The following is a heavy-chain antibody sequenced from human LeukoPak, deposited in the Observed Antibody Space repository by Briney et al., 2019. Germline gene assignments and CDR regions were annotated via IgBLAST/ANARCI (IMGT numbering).Heavy chain of an antibody. CDR2: INPNSGGT. CDR1: GYTFPGYY. D-gene: IGHD6-6*01. V-gene: IGHV1-2*02. Sequence: ASVKVTCKASGYTFPGYYMHWVRQAPGQGLEWMGWINPNSGGTNYAQKFQGRVSMTRDTSISTAYMELSRLRSDDTAVYYCAREHSSSSGKVFDYWGQGTLVTVSS. J-gene: IGHJ4*02. CDR3: AREHSSSSGKVFDY.